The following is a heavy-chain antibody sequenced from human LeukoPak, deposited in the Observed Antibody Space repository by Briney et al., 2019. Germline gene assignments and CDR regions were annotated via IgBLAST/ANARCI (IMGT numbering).Heavy chain of an antibody. V-gene: IGHV3-23*01. CDR2: ICGSGGSK. D-gene: IGHD3-22*01. J-gene: IGHJ3*02. CDR1: GFTFSSYA. Sequence: GGTLSLSSAASGFTFSSYAMSRVRQAPGKGLEWVSAICGSGGSKYYADYVKGRFTISRDNSKNTLYLQMNSLRAEDTAVYYCAKDNSGYYPKNDAFDIWGQGTMVTVSS. CDR3: AKDNSGYYPKNDAFDI.